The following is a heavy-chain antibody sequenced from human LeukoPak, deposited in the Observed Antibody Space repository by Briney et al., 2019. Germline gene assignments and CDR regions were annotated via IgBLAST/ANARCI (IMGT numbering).Heavy chain of an antibody. Sequence: GGSLRLSCAASGFTFSSYSMNWVRQAPGKGLEWVSSISSSSSYIYYADSVKGRFTISRDNAKNSLYLQMNSLRAEDTAVYYCASWGYCSSTSCYYYYYYMDVWGQGTLVTVSS. D-gene: IGHD2-2*01. CDR3: ASWGYCSSTSCYYYYYYMDV. V-gene: IGHV3-21*01. J-gene: IGHJ6*03. CDR1: GFTFSSYS. CDR2: ISSSSSYI.